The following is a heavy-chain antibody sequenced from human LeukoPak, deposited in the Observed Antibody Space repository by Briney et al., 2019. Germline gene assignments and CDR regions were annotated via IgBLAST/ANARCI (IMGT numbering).Heavy chain of an antibody. Sequence: GASVKVSCKASGYTFTSYGISWVRQAPGQGLEWMGWISAYNGNTNYSQKLQGRVTMTTDTSTSTAYMELRSLRSDDTAVYYCARGIPIFGVVIDRVLDYWGRGTLVTVSS. CDR3: ARGIPIFGVVIDRVLDY. J-gene: IGHJ4*02. CDR1: GYTFTSYG. V-gene: IGHV1-18*01. CDR2: ISAYNGNT. D-gene: IGHD3-3*01.